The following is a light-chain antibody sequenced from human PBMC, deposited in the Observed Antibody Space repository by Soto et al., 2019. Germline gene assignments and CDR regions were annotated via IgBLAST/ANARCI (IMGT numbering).Light chain of an antibody. CDR2: RNN. Sequence: QSVLTQPPSASGTPGQRVTISCSGSSSNIGNNFVYWYQQFPGTAPKLLIYRNNQRPSGVPDQFSGSKSDTSASLAISGLRSEDEADDYCAACDDSLISWRFGGATKLTV. CDR3: AACDDSLISWR. V-gene: IGLV1-47*01. CDR1: SSNIGNNF. J-gene: IGLJ3*02.